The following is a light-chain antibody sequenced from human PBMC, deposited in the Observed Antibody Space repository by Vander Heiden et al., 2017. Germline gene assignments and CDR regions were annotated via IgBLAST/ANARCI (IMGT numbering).Light chain of an antibody. CDR2: DGS. CDR3: QQCYVRFT. J-gene: IGKJ2*01. Sequence: EVVLTQSPATLSLSPGERATLSCRASQSVTTYLAWYQQQPGQAPRLLIYDGSKSATGIPDRFSGSGSGTDFTLTMSSRETDDFAVYSLQQCYVRFTLGQGTKLEIK. CDR1: QSVTTY. V-gene: IGKV3-11*01.